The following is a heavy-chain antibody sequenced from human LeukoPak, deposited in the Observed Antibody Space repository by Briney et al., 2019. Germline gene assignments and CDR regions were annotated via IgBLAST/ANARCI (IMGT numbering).Heavy chain of an antibody. J-gene: IGHJ4*02. D-gene: IGHD6-6*01. V-gene: IGHV3-11*04. CDR1: GFTISDYY. CDR2: ISSSGSTI. CDR3: ARDLGIAARHDY. Sequence: GGSLRLSCAASGFTISDYYMSWIRQAPGKGREWVSYISSSGSTIYYADSVKGRFTISKDNAKNSLYLQMNSLRAEDTAVYYCARDLGIAARHDYWGQGTLVTVSS.